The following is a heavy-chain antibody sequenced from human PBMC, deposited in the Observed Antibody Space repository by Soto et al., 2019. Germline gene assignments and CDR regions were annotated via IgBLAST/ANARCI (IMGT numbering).Heavy chain of an antibody. Sequence: SLXXSCKXSGXSFTSXWXGWVRQMPGKGLEWMGIIYPGDSDTRYSPSFQGQVTISADKSISTAYLQWSSLKASDTAMYYCXRPHDAFDIWGQGTMVTVSS. CDR2: IYPGDSDT. CDR3: XRPHDAFDI. CDR1: GXSFTSXW. J-gene: IGHJ3*02. V-gene: IGHV5-51*01.